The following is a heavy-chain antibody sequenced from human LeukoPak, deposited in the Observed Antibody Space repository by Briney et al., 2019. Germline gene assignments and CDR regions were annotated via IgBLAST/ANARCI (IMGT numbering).Heavy chain of an antibody. CDR1: GFTFSSFS. J-gene: IGHJ6*03. CDR3: ARSEGYCSSASCDAYYYYMDV. D-gene: IGHD2-2*01. CDR2: ISTGSSYI. V-gene: IGHV3-21*01. Sequence: GGSLRLSCAASGFTFSSFSMNLVRQAPGRGLEWVSSISTGSSYINYADSVKGRFTISRDNAQNSLYLQMTSLRAEDTAMYYCARSEGYCSSASCDAYYYYMDVWGKGTTVTVSS.